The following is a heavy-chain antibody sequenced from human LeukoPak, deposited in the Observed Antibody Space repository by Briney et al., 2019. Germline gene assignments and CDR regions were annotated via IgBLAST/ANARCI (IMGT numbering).Heavy chain of an antibody. D-gene: IGHD3-22*01. CDR1: GYTFSSYG. CDR2: ISAYNGNT. Sequence: ASVKVSCKASGYTFSSYGLSWVRQAPGQGLEWMGWISAYNGNTIYAQKFQGRVTMTEDTSTDTAYMELSSLRSEDTAVYYCATVPGYYDSSGYHGPYFDYWGQGTLVTVSS. V-gene: IGHV1-18*01. CDR3: ATVPGYYDSSGYHGPYFDY. J-gene: IGHJ4*02.